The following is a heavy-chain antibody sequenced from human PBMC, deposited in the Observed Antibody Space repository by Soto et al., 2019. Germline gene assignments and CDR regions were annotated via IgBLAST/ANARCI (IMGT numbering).Heavy chain of an antibody. CDR1: GGSFNGYY. J-gene: IGHJ4*02. D-gene: IGHD6-19*01. CDR2: INHSGST. Sequence: SETLSLTCAVYGGSFNGYYWSWIRQPPGKGLEWIGEINHSGSTNYNPSLKSRVTISVDTSKNQFSLKLSSVTAADTAVYYCARVAAVPGRRGWFDYWGQGTLVTVSS. V-gene: IGHV4-34*01. CDR3: ARVAAVPGRRGWFDY.